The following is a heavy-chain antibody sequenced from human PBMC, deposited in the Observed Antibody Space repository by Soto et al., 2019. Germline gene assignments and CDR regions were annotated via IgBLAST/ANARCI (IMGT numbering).Heavy chain of an antibody. CDR3: ARDLLCYCGTDCYPLDV. CDR1: GGSISSSSYY. Sequence: PSETLSLTCTVSGGSISSSSYYWGWIRQPPGKGLEWIGSIYYSGSTYYNPSLKSRVTISVDTSKNQFSLKLNSVTAADTAVYYCARDLLCYCGTDCYPLDVWGQGTTVTVS. D-gene: IGHD2-21*02. V-gene: IGHV4-39*07. J-gene: IGHJ6*02. CDR2: IYYSGST.